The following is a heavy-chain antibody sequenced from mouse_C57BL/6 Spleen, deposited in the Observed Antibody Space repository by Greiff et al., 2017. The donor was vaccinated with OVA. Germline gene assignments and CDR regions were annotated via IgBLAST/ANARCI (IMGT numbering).Heavy chain of an antibody. D-gene: IGHD2-3*01. CDR2: IDPSDSET. V-gene: IGHV1-52*01. J-gene: IGHJ2*01. Sequence: VQLQQPGAELVRPGSSVKLSCKASGYTFTSYWMHWVKQRPIQGLEWIGNIDPSDSETHYNQKFKDKAPLTVDKSSSTVYMQLSSRTSEDSAVKYCARWDDGSPDYFDDWGKGTTRTVSS. CDR3: ARWDDGSPDYFDD. CDR1: GYTFTSYW.